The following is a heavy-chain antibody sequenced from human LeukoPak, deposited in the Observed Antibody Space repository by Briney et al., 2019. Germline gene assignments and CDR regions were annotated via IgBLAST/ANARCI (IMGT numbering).Heavy chain of an antibody. V-gene: IGHV3-7*01. CDR2: IKQDGSEK. D-gene: IGHD2-2*01. CDR1: GFTFSSYW. J-gene: IGHJ5*02. CDR3: ARAPKGYQLWFDP. Sequence: XGSLRLSCAASGFTFSSYWMSWVRQAPGKGLEGVANIKQDGSEKYYVDSVKGRFTISRDNAKNSLYLQMNSLRAEDTAVYYCARAPKGYQLWFDPWGQGTLVTVSS.